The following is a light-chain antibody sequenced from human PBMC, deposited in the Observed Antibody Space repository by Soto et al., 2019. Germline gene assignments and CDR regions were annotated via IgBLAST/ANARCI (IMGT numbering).Light chain of an antibody. Sequence: QSVLTQPPSASGTPGQRVTISCSGSSSNIGSNYVYWYQQLPGTAPKRLIYRNNQRPSGVPDRFSGSKSGTSASLAISGLRSEDEADYYCAAWDDSLSGYVFGTGTQLTVL. CDR3: AAWDDSLSGYV. CDR2: RNN. V-gene: IGLV1-47*01. J-gene: IGLJ1*01. CDR1: SSNIGSNY.